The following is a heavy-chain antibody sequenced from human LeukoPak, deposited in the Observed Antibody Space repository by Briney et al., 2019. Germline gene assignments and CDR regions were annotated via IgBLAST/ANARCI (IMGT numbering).Heavy chain of an antibody. CDR1: GFTFSSYT. J-gene: IGHJ4*02. Sequence: GGSLRLSCAASGFTFSSYTMNWVRRAPGQGLEWVSYISRSGTTIYYADSVKGRFTISRDNAKNSLYLQMNSLRAEDTAVYYCAKDLGRYRNNYFDYWGQGTLVTVSS. D-gene: IGHD1-26*01. V-gene: IGHV3-48*01. CDR3: AKDLGRYRNNYFDY. CDR2: ISRSGTTI.